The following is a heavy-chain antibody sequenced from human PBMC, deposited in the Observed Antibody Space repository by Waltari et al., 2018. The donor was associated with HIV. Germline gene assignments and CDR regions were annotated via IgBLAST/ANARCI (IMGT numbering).Heavy chain of an antibody. CDR1: GFPFSNSG. J-gene: IGHJ4*02. CDR2: ISYDGNNK. D-gene: IGHD3-22*01. V-gene: IGHV3-30*18. Sequence: QVQLVESGGGVVQPGRSRRLSCAASGFPFSNSGMHWVRQAPGKGLEWVAVISYDGNNKNYADSVKGRFTISRDNSKNTLYLQMNSLRADDTALYYCVKDRGTFTMINEYWGQGTLVTVSS. CDR3: VKDRGTFTMINEY.